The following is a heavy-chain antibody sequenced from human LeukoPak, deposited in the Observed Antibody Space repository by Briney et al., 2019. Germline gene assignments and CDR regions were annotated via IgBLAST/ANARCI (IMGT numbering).Heavy chain of an antibody. CDR1: GGTFSSYA. CDR3: ANGYSSGWYFDY. Sequence: SVKVSCKASGGTFSSYAISWVRQAPGQGLEWMGRIIPIFGTANYAQKFQGRVTITTDESTSTAYTELSSLRSEDTAVYYCANGYSSGWYFDYWGQGTLVTVSS. J-gene: IGHJ4*02. CDR2: IIPIFGTA. D-gene: IGHD6-19*01. V-gene: IGHV1-69*05.